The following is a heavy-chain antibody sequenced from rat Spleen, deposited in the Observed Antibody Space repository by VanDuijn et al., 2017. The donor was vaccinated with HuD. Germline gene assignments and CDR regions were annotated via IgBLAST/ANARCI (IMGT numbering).Heavy chain of an antibody. CDR3: ARLYSDGYEYFDY. Sequence: EVQLVESDGGLVQPGKSLKLSCAASGFTFRNYDMAWVRQAPGKGLEWVASITNTGGDTYYPDSVKGRFTISRDVEKSTLYLQMNSLRSEDTATYYCARLYSDGYEYFDYWGQGVMVTVSS. V-gene: IGHV5S23*01. J-gene: IGHJ2*01. D-gene: IGHD1-12*03. CDR1: GFTFRNYD. CDR2: ITNTGGDT.